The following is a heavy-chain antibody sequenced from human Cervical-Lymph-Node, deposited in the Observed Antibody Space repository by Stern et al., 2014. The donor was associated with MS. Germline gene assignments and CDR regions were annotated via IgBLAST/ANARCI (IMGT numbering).Heavy chain of an antibody. CDR2: IGGGPGTS. V-gene: IGHV1-3*01. Sequence: VQLLESGAEVKKPGASMTISCKTSGYNFIDHAIHWVRQAPGQRLEWMGWIGGGPGTSKYSQKFQGRVSFTRDKAASAAYMDLSSLSPDDTAVYYCARQPDYSDFLDFWGQGTLVTVSS. CDR3: ARQPDYSDFLDF. D-gene: IGHD4-11*01. CDR1: GYNFIDHA. J-gene: IGHJ4*02.